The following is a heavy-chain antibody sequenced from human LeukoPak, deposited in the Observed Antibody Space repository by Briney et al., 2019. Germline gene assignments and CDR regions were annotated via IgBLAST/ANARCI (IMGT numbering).Heavy chain of an antibody. CDR1: GYTFTSYD. J-gene: IGHJ4*02. Sequence: ASVKVSCKASGYTFTSYDISWVRQAPGQGLEWMGWISAYNGNTNYAQKLQGRVTMTTDTSTSTAYMELRSQRSDDTAVYYCARLHYDYVWGSYRSYYFDYWGQGTLVTVSS. D-gene: IGHD3-16*02. CDR3: ARLHYDYVWGSYRSYYFDY. V-gene: IGHV1-18*01. CDR2: ISAYNGNT.